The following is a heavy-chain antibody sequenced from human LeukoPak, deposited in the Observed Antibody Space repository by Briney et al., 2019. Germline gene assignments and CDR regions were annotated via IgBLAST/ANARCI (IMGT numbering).Heavy chain of an antibody. D-gene: IGHD6-6*01. CDR1: GFTVSNDY. CDR3: TRLLPSSHHFFDS. CDR2: IYGGGDT. Sequence: PGGSLRLSCAVSGFTVSNDYMSWVRQAPGKGLEWVSVIYGGGDTYYADSVRGRFTISRDNFENTLFLQMGSLRAEDTAVYYCTRLLPSSHHFFDSWGQGTLVTVSS. J-gene: IGHJ4*02. V-gene: IGHV3-53*01.